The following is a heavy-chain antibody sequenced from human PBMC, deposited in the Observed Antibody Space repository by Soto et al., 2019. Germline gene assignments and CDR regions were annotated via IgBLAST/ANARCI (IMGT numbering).Heavy chain of an antibody. J-gene: IGHJ4*02. Sequence: EVQLVESGGGLVQPGGSLRLSCAASGFTVSSNHMSWVRQAPGKGLEWVSLIYSGGSTYYADSVKGRFTFSRDNSKTTLYLQMNSLRAEDEAVYYCAGPGEQHRYWGQGSLVTVSS. CDR1: GFTVSSNH. V-gene: IGHV3-66*01. D-gene: IGHD3-16*01. CDR2: IYSGGST. CDR3: AGPGEQHRY.